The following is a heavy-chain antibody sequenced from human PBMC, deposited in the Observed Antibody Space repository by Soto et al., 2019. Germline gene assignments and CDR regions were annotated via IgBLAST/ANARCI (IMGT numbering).Heavy chain of an antibody. J-gene: IGHJ4*02. CDR2: ISGSGGST. D-gene: IGHD6-19*01. V-gene: IGHV3-23*01. CDR3: AKDHGYSSGWYWRPSDY. CDR1: GFTFSSYA. Sequence: PGGSLRLSCAASGFTFSSYAMSWVRQAPGKGLEWVSAISGSGGSTYYADSVKGRFTISRDNSKNTLYLQMNSLRAEDTAVYYCAKDHGYSSGWYWRPSDYWGQGTLVTVSS.